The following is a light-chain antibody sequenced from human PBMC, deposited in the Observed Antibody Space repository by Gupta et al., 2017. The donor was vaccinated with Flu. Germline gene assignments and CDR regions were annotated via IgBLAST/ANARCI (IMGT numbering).Light chain of an antibody. Sequence: PGTLSLSPGERATLSCRASQSVTSSYLAWYQQKPGQAPRLLNYAAASRATCIPDKFSGSGSGTDFTLTISRLEPEDSAVYYCQQYGTSITFGPGTRLEIK. CDR2: AAA. V-gene: IGKV3-20*01. CDR1: QSVTSSY. J-gene: IGKJ5*01. CDR3: QQYGTSIT.